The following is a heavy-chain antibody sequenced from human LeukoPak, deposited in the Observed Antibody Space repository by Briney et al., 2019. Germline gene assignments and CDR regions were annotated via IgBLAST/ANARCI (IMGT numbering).Heavy chain of an antibody. V-gene: IGHV3-64*01. CDR3: AISGVKCSGGSCYSSTGFDY. Sequence: PGRFLRLSCAASGFTFGSYAMHLVRHAPGKGLEYGSAISSNGGSTYYANSVKGRFTISRNNSKNTLYLQMGSLRAEDMAVCYCAISGVKCSGGSCYSSTGFDYWGQGTLVTVSS. CDR1: GFTFGSYA. J-gene: IGHJ4*02. CDR2: ISSNGGST. D-gene: IGHD2-15*01.